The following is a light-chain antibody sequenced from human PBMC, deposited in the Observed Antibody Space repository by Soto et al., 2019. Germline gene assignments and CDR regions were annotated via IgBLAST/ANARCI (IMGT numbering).Light chain of an antibody. CDR3: QQYNGYLTWT. CDR1: QSIDNW. CDR2: DAS. J-gene: IGKJ1*01. V-gene: IGKV1-5*01. Sequence: DIQMTQSPSTLSASVGDRVTITCRASQSIDNWLAWYQQKPGKVPKLLIFDASTLESGVPSRFSGSGSGTEFTLTISSLQPDDFATYYCQQYNGYLTWTLGQGTKVEIK.